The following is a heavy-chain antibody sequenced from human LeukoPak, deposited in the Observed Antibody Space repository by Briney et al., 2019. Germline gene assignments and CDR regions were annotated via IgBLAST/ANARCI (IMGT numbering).Heavy chain of an antibody. CDR2: IYYSGST. Sequence: SETLSLTCTVSGGSIISSNYYWGWIRQPPGKGLEWIGSIYYSGSTYYNPSLKSRITISVDTSKNQFSLKLSSVTAADTAVYYCARGLSSGYYYGYYYMDVWGKGTTVTISS. CDR3: ARGLSSGYYYGYYYMDV. CDR1: GGSIISSNYY. D-gene: IGHD3-22*01. J-gene: IGHJ6*03. V-gene: IGHV4-39*07.